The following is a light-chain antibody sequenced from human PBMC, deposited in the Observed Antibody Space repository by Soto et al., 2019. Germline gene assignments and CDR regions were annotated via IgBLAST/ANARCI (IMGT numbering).Light chain of an antibody. CDR1: SSNIGRNF. Sequence: QSVLTQPPSVSAAPGQKVTISCSGSSSNIGRNFVSWYQQLPGTAPKLLIFDNDRRPSGIPDRFSGSKSGASATLGITGLQTGDEADYYCGTWDNGLSAYVFGTVTKLTVL. CDR3: GTWDNGLSAYV. CDR2: DND. V-gene: IGLV1-51*01. J-gene: IGLJ1*01.